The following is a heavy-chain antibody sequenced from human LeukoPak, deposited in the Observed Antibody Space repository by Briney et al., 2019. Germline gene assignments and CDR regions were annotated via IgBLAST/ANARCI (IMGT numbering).Heavy chain of an antibody. CDR2: IGYIETNI. D-gene: IGHD6-19*01. Sequence: PGGSLRLSCAASGFTFSSFGLHWVRQAPGKGLEWVAFIGYIETNIHYADSVKGRFTISRDNSKNTLYLQMNSLRAEDTAVYYCVKRLAGYFDYWGQGTLVTVSS. CDR3: VKRLAGYFDY. CDR1: GFTFSSFG. J-gene: IGHJ4*02. V-gene: IGHV3-30*02.